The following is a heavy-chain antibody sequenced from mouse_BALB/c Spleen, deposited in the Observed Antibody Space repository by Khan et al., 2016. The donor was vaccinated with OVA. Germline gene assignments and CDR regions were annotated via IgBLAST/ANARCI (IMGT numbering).Heavy chain of an antibody. CDR3: ASGRLLLRYPDYFDY. V-gene: IGHV3-2*02. Sequence: EVQLQESGPGLLKPSQSLSLSCTVTGYSITSYYAWNFIRQFPGNILEWMAYIRYSGSTTYNPSLKSRISITRDTSKNTFFLQLNSLTTEDTAEYYCASGRLLLRYPDYFDYWGQGTTLTVSS. D-gene: IGHD1-1*01. J-gene: IGHJ2*01. CDR2: IRYSGST. CDR1: GYSITSYYA.